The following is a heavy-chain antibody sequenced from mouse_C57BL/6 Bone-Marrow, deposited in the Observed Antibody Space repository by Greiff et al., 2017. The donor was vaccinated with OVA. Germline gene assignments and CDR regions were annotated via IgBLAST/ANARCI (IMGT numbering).Heavy chain of an antibody. Sequence: DVMLVESGGGLVKPGGSLKLSCAASGFTFSDYGMHWVRQAPEKGLEWVAYISSGSSTIYYADTVKGRFTISRDNAKNTLFLQMTSLRDEDTAMYYCARLTGVDYWGQGTTLTVSS. V-gene: IGHV5-17*01. D-gene: IGHD4-1*01. CDR3: ARLTGVDY. CDR2: ISSGSSTI. CDR1: GFTFSDYG. J-gene: IGHJ2*01.